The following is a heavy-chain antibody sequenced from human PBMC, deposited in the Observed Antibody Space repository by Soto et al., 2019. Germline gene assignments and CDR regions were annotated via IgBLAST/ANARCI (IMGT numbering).Heavy chain of an antibody. V-gene: IGHV3-48*02. J-gene: IGHJ5*02. D-gene: IGHD4-17*01. CDR3: AREDGDLNWFDP. Sequence: EVQLVESGGGLVQPGGSLRLSCAASGFTFSSYSMNWVRQAPGKGLEWVSYIDSSSGTIYYADSVKGRFTISRDKATNSLYLQMNSLRDEDTAVYYCAREDGDLNWFDPWGQGTLVTVSS. CDR1: GFTFSSYS. CDR2: IDSSSGTI.